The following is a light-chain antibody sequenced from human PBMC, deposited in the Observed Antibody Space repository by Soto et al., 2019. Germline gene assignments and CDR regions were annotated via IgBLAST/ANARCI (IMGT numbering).Light chain of an antibody. J-gene: IGLJ3*02. Sequence: QSALTQPASVSGSPGQSITISCTGTSSDVGNYNYVSWYQQHPGKAPKLMIYEVSNRPSGVSNRFSGSKSGNTASLTISGIQAEDEADYYCSSYTSINTLVFGGGTKLTVL. V-gene: IGLV2-14*01. CDR3: SSYTSINTLV. CDR2: EVS. CDR1: SSDVGNYNY.